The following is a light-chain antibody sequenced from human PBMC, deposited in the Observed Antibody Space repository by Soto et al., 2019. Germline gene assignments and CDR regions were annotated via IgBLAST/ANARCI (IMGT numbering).Light chain of an antibody. V-gene: IGLV2-14*03. CDR2: DVS. J-gene: IGLJ1*01. CDR3: SSYSSSTTLTTYV. CDR1: SSDVGGYNY. Sequence: TLSLPVSVVSSPRQTITLSPPRTSSDVGGYNYVSWHQHPPGKAPTLKIYDVSNRPSGVSNRFSGSKSGNTASLLISEFQADDEADFSCSSYSSSTTLTTYVFRTGTMGTV.